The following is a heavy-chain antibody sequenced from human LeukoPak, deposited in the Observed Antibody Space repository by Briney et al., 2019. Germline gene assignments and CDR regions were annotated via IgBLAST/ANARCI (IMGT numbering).Heavy chain of an antibody. D-gene: IGHD5-12*01. CDR3: ARGSIPTLLGGYVTFDP. CDR2: IYYSGST. J-gene: IGHJ5*02. V-gene: IGHV4-59*01. CDR1: GGSISSYY. Sequence: SETLSLTCTVSGGSISSYYWSWIRQPPGKGLEWIGYIYYSGSTNHNPSLKSRVTISVDTSKNQFSLKLSYVTAADTAVYYCARGSIPTLLGGYVTFDPWGQGTLVAVSS.